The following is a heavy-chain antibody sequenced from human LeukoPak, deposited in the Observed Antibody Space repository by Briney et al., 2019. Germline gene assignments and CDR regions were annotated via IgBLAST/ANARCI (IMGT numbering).Heavy chain of an antibody. CDR1: GYRFTSYW. V-gene: IGHV5-51*01. D-gene: IGHD3-10*01. CDR3: ARQGVTLLWFGESMTAFDY. Sequence: GESLKISCKGSGYRFTSYWIGWVRQMPGKGLEWMGIIYPSDSDTRYSPSFQGQVSISADKSISAAYLQWSSLKASDTAMYYCARQGVTLLWFGESMTAFDYWGQGTLVTVSS. CDR2: IYPSDSDT. J-gene: IGHJ4*02.